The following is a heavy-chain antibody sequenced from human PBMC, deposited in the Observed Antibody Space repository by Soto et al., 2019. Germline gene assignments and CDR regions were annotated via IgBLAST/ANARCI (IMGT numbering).Heavy chain of an antibody. CDR1: GGSISSGGYY. CDR2: IYYSGST. D-gene: IGHD3-9*01. CDR3: ARAETDYDILTGYAKI. J-gene: IGHJ3*02. V-gene: IGHV4-31*03. Sequence: QVQLQESGPGLVKPSQTLSLTCTVSGGSISSGGYYWSWIRQHPGKGLEWIGYIYYSGSTYYNPSLKSRVTISVDTSKNQFSLKLSSVTAADTAVYYCARAETDYDILTGYAKIWGQGTMVTVSS.